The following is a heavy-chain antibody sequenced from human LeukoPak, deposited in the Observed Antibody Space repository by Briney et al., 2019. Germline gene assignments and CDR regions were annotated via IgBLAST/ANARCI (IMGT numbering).Heavy chain of an antibody. Sequence: SVKVSCKASGGTFSSYAISWVRQAPGQGLEWMGGIIPIFGTANYAQKFQGRVTITADESTGTAYMELSSLRSEDTAVYYCARDCRDSSGYYPLLPGRNGFDYWGQGTLVTVSS. D-gene: IGHD3-22*01. CDR2: IIPIFGTA. CDR3: ARDCRDSSGYYPLLPGRNGFDY. V-gene: IGHV1-69*13. CDR1: GGTFSSYA. J-gene: IGHJ4*02.